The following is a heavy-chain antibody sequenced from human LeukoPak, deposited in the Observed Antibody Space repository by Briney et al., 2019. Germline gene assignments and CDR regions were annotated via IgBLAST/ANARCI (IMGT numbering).Heavy chain of an antibody. J-gene: IGHJ4*02. Sequence: AAVNVSCKASGGTFSSYAISWVRQAPGQGLDWMGGIIPIFGTANYAQKFQGRVTITADEPTSTAYMALSSLRSEDTAVYYCARGGSYYDYWGQGTLVTVSS. D-gene: IGHD3-16*01. V-gene: IGHV1-69*01. CDR2: IIPIFGTA. CDR3: ARGGSYYDY. CDR1: GGTFSSYA.